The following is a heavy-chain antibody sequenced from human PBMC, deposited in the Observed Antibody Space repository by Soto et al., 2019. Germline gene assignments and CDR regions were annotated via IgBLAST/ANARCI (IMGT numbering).Heavy chain of an antibody. CDR3: ARGEDGYKY. CDR2: ISYDGSNK. Sequence: GGSLRLSCAASGFTFSSYAMHWVRQAPGKGLEWVAVISYDGSNKYYADSVKGRFTISRDNSKNTLYLQMNSLRAEDTAVYYCARGEDGYKYWGQGTLVTVSS. CDR1: GFTFSSYA. D-gene: IGHD5-12*01. J-gene: IGHJ4*02. V-gene: IGHV3-30-3*01.